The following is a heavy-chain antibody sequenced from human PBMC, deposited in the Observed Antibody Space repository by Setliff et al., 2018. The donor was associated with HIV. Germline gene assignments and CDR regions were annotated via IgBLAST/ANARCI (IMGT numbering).Heavy chain of an antibody. V-gene: IGHV1-24*01. Sequence: ASVKVSCKISGYTLTEVSMHWVRQAPGKGLEWMGYFDPQDGKTIYAQNFQGRVTMTRDTSISTAYMDLSSLTSDDTAVYYCALASIVSTARWNHWGRGTLVTVSS. CDR1: GYTLTEVS. D-gene: IGHD1-26*01. CDR3: ALASIVSTARWNH. CDR2: FDPQDGKT. J-gene: IGHJ5*02.